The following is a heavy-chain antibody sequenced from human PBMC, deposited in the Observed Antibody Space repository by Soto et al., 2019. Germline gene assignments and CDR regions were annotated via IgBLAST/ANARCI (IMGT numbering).Heavy chain of an antibody. CDR2: INPNSGNT. D-gene: IGHD6-19*01. CDR3: ARVRGRSSGWYYY. Sequence: ASVKVSCKASGYTFTSYDINWVRQATGQGLEWMGWINPNSGNTGYAQKFQGRVAMTRNTSISTAYMELSSLRSENTAVYYCARVRGRSSGWYYYWGQGTLVTVSS. CDR1: GYTFTSYD. J-gene: IGHJ4*02. V-gene: IGHV1-8*01.